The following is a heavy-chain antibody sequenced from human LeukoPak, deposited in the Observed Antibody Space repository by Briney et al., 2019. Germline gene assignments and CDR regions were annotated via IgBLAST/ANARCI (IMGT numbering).Heavy chain of an antibody. CDR3: ARGHSSGWFPGVYHNYMDV. V-gene: IGHV4-59*01. CDR2: IYGSGST. Sequence: SETLSLTCTASGGSISSYYWSWIRQPPGKGLEWIGHIYGSGSTNYNPSLKSRVTISADTSENQFSLKLTSVTAADTAIYYCARGHSSGWFPGVYHNYMDVWGKGTTVTVSS. D-gene: IGHD6-19*01. CDR1: GGSISSYY. J-gene: IGHJ6*03.